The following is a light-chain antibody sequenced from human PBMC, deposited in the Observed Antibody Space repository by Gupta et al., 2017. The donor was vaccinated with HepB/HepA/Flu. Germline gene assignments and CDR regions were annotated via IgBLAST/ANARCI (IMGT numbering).Light chain of an antibody. V-gene: IGLV8-61*01. CDR3: LLFLAGGIWV. Sequence: QTVVTQEASLSVSPGGTVTLTCALSSGSVSTRYYPSWYQQTPGQAPRTLIYGTNTRSSGVPDRFSGSIVGNKAALTITGAQADDESDYYCLLFLAGGIWVFGGGTKLTVL. J-gene: IGLJ3*02. CDR1: SGSVSTRYY. CDR2: GTN.